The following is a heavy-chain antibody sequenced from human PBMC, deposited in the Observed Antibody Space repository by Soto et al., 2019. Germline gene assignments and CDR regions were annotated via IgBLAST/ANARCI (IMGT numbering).Heavy chain of an antibody. V-gene: IGHV5-10-1*01. CDR2: IDPSDSYT. J-gene: IGHJ6*02. D-gene: IGHD5-12*01. CDR3: VRRLSGANDGYNAFYYYGMDV. Sequence: GESLKISCKGSGYSFTNYWINWVRQIPGKGLEWMVTIDPSDSYTNYSPAFQGHVTISVDKSVNTAYLQWSNLKASEPAMYYCVRRLSGANDGYNAFYYYGMDVWGQGTTVTVYS. CDR1: GYSFTNYW.